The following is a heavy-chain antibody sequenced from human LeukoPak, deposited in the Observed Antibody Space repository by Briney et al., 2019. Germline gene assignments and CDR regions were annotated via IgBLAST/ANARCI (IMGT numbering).Heavy chain of an antibody. CDR1: GASVSSASY. V-gene: IGHV4-61*01. CDR2: IYNGVNT. J-gene: IGHJ5*02. Sequence: SETLSLTCSVSGASVSSASYWTWIRQPPGKGVEWIAHIYNGVNTNYNPSLKSRVTISVDTSKNQFSLRLNSVTAADTAVYYCARSRAFDSGAFDPWGQGSLVTVSS. CDR3: ARSRAFDSGAFDP. D-gene: IGHD1-26*01.